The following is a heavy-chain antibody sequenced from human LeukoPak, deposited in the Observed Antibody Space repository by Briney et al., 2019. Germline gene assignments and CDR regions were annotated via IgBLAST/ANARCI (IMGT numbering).Heavy chain of an antibody. Sequence: PSETLSLTCTVSGGSISSSSYYWGWIRQPPGKGLEWIGSIYYSGSTYYNPSLKSRVTISVDTSKNQFSLKLSSVTAADTAVYYCARGDYDFWSGYRAFDYWGQGTLVTVSS. J-gene: IGHJ4*02. CDR1: GGSISSSSYY. V-gene: IGHV4-39*01. D-gene: IGHD3-3*01. CDR3: ARGDYDFWSGYRAFDY. CDR2: IYYSGST.